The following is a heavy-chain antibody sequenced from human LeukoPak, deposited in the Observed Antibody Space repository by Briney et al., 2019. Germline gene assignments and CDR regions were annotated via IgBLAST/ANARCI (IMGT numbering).Heavy chain of an antibody. D-gene: IGHD3-22*01. V-gene: IGHV4-34*01. Sequence: SETLSLTCAVYGGSFSGYYWSWIRQPPGKGLEWIGEINHSGSTNYNPSLKSRVTISVDTSKNQFSLKLSSVTAADTAVYYCARSIRYDSSGYYDLGDDHWGQGTLVTVSS. CDR1: GGSFSGYY. J-gene: IGHJ4*02. CDR3: ARSIRYDSSGYYDLGDDH. CDR2: INHSGST.